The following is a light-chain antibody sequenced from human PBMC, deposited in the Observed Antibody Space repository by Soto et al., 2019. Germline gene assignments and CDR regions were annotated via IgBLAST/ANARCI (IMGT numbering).Light chain of an antibody. J-gene: IGKJ1*01. CDR2: AAP. CDR3: QQSYSTTRT. CDR1: QSISSY. Sequence: DIQMTQSPSSLSASVGDRVTITCRASQSISSYLNWYQQKPGKAPKLLIYAAPSLQSGVPSRFSGSGSGTDFTLTISSLQPEDFATYYCQQSYSTTRTFGQGTKVDIX. V-gene: IGKV1-39*01.